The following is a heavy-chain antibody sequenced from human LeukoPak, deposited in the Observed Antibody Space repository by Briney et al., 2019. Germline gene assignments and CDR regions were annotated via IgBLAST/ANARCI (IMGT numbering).Heavy chain of an antibody. CDR2: IIPIFGTA. Sequence: SVKVSCKASGGTFSSYAISWVRQAPGQGLEWMGGIIPIFGTANYAQKFQGRVTITADESTSTAYMELSSLRSEDTAVYYCARGGTQSGGSRYFDLWGRGTLVTVSS. J-gene: IGHJ2*01. D-gene: IGHD1-14*01. CDR3: ARGGTQSGGSRYFDL. CDR1: GGTFSSYA. V-gene: IGHV1-69*13.